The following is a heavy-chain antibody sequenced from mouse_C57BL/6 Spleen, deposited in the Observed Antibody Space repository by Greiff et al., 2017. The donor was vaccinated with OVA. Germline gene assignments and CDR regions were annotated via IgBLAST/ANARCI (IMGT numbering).Heavy chain of an antibody. CDR3: ARHSYGYDYFDY. Sequence: VKVVESGPGLVAPSQSLSITCTVSGFSLTSYGVHWVRQPPGKGLEWLVVIWSDGSTTYNSALKSRLGISKDNSKSQVVLKMNSLQTDDTAMYYCARHSYGYDYFDYWGQGTTLTVSS. V-gene: IGHV2-6-1*01. CDR1: GFSLTSYG. D-gene: IGHD2-2*01. CDR2: IWSDGST. J-gene: IGHJ2*01.